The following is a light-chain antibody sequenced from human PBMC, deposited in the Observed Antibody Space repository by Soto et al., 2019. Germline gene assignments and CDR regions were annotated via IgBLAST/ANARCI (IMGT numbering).Light chain of an antibody. CDR1: NIGTKG. J-gene: IGLJ3*02. Sequence: SYELTQPPSVSVAPGQTASITCGGNNIGTKGVHWYQQKPGQAPVLVVFDDSDRPSGIPERFSGSNSGNTATLTIGRVEAGDEADYYCQVWDSSSDHWVFGGGTKLTVL. CDR3: QVWDSSSDHWV. V-gene: IGLV3-21*02. CDR2: DDS.